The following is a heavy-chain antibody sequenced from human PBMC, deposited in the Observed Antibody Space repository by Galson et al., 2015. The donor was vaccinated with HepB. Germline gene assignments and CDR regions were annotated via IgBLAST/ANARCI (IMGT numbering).Heavy chain of an antibody. CDR3: ARGSRSGDRFQH. CDR1: GGTFSSYA. CDR2: IIPILGIA. Sequence: SVKVSCKASGGTFSSYAISWVRQAPGQGLEWMGRIIPILGIANYAQKFQGGVTITADKSTSTAYMELSSLRSEDTAVYYCARGSRSGDRFQHWGQGTLVTVSS. V-gene: IGHV1-69*04. J-gene: IGHJ1*01. D-gene: IGHD6-6*01.